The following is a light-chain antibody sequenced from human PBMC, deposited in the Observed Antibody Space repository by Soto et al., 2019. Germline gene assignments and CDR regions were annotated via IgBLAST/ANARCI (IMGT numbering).Light chain of an antibody. CDR3: QQRSNWPLT. V-gene: IGKV1-5*03. Sequence: DIQMTHSPSTPSASVEDRVTVTCRASQSISSWLAWYQQKPGKAPKLLIYKASSLESGVPSRFSGSGSGTDFTLTITSLEPEDFGVYYCQQRSNWPLTFGGGTKVDIK. J-gene: IGKJ4*01. CDR1: QSISSW. CDR2: KAS.